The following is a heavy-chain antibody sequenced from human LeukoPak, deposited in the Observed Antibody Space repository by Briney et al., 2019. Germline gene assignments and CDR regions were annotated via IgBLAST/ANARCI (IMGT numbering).Heavy chain of an antibody. V-gene: IGHV5-51*01. J-gene: IGHJ3*02. CDR3: AGQSTHYDSSGYRADAFDI. CDR1: GYSFTSYW. D-gene: IGHD3-22*01. Sequence: GESLKISCKGSGYSFTSYWIGWVRQMPGKGLEWMGIIYPGDSDTRYSPSFQGQVTISADKSISTAYLQWSSLKASDTAMYYCAGQSTHYDSSGYRADAFDIWGQGTMVTVSS. CDR2: IYPGDSDT.